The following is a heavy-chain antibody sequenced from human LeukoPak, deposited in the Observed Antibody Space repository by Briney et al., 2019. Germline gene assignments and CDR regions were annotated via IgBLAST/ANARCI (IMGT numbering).Heavy chain of an antibody. V-gene: IGHV4-38-2*02. CDR1: GYSISIAFY. Sequence: SETLSLTCTVSGYSISIAFYWGWIRQPPGKGLEGIGSISHSGSTYYNPSLKSRVTISADTSKNQFSLKLSSVTAADTAVYYCARGFDYYDSSGYLSNWYFDLWGRGTLVTVSS. D-gene: IGHD3-22*01. CDR3: ARGFDYYDSSGYLSNWYFDL. CDR2: ISHSGST. J-gene: IGHJ2*01.